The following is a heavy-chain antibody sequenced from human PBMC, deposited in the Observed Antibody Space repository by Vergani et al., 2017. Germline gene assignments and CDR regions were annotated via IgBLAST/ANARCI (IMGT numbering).Heavy chain of an antibody. V-gene: IGHV3-30-3*01. J-gene: IGHJ4*02. CDR3: ARVGRNYYGSGSY. CDR1: GFTFSSYA. Sequence: QVQLVESGGGVVQPGRSLRLSCAASGFTFSSYAMHWVRQAPGKGLEWVAVISYDGSNKYYADSVKGRFTISRDNSKNTLYLQMNSLRAEDTAVYYCARVGRNYYGSGSYWGQGTLVTVSS. CDR2: ISYDGSNK. D-gene: IGHD3-10*01.